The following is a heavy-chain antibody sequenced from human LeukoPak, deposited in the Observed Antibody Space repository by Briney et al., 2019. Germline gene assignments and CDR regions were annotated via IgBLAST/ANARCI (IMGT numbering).Heavy chain of an antibody. CDR1: GGSISSYY. V-gene: IGHV4-59*07. Sequence: SDTLSLTCTVSGGSISSYYWSWIRQPPGKGLEWIGYIYYSGSTNYNPSLKSRVTISVDTSKNQFSLKLSSVTAADTAVYYCARRFGKYSSSWYARSNWFDPWGQGTLVTVSS. D-gene: IGHD6-13*01. CDR2: IYYSGST. J-gene: IGHJ5*02. CDR3: ARRFGKYSSSWYARSNWFDP.